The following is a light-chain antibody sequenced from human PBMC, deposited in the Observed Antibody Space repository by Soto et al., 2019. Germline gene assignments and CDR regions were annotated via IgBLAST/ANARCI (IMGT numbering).Light chain of an antibody. J-gene: IGKJ1*01. CDR1: QSVSSN. V-gene: IGKV3-15*01. CDR2: GAS. Sequence: EIVMTQSPATLSVSPGERATLSCRASQSVSSNLARYQQKPGQAPRLLIYGASTSATGIPARFSGSGSGTEFTLTISSLQSEDFAVYYCQQYNNWPQTLGQGTKVDI. CDR3: QQYNNWPQT.